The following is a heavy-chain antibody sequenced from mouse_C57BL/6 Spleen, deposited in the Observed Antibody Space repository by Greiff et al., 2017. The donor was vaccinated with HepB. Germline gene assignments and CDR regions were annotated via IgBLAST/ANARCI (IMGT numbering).Heavy chain of an antibody. Sequence: VKVVESGPELVKPGASVKISCKASGYSFTSYYIHWVKQRPGQGLEWIGWIYPGSGNTKYNEKFKGKATLTADTSSSTAYMQLSSLTSEDSAVYYCARGDYVSYFDYWGQGTTLTVSS. V-gene: IGHV1-66*01. CDR3: ARGDYVSYFDY. CDR2: IYPGSGNT. J-gene: IGHJ2*01. CDR1: GYSFTSYY. D-gene: IGHD2-4*01.